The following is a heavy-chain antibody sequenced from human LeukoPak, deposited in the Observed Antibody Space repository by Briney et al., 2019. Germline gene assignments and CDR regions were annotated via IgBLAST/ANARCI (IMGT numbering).Heavy chain of an antibody. J-gene: IGHJ3*02. V-gene: IGHV4-34*01. CDR3: ARTYPQRIPKLVARRDAPDT. CDR2: INHSGST. Sequence: SETLSLTCTANGGSFTSYYWSSLRQPPGKGLECIGEINHSGSTNYNPSLKSRVTISLDTSKNQFSLKLSSVTAADTPVYYSARTYPQRIPKLVARRDAPDTSPQGTMVTASS. D-gene: IGHD6-6*01. CDR1: GGSFTSYY.